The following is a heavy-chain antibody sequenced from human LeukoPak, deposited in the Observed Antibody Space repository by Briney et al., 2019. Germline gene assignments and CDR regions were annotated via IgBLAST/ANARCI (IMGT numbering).Heavy chain of an antibody. CDR1: GFTFSRYW. D-gene: IGHD2-15*01. J-gene: IGHJ4*02. CDR3: AIEGGGTWWVSFNY. V-gene: IGHV3-74*03. Sequence: GGPLRLSCAASGFTFSRYWMHWVRQAPGKGLMWVSRISPDGSTTLYADSVKGRFTISSDNAKKKLYLQMNSLGAEDTPVYYCAIEGGGTWWVSFNYWGQGTLVTVSS. CDR2: ISPDGSTT.